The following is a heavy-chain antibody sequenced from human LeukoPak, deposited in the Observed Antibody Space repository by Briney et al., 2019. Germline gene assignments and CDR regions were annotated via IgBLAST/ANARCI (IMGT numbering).Heavy chain of an antibody. Sequence: GRSLRLSCAASGFTFNNYGMHWVRQAPGKGLEWVAVIAADGRDKKYADSVKGRFTISRDNSKNTLYLEMNSLRPEDTAVYHCAKDSKVAAAGYFFDYWGQGTLVTVSS. CDR1: GFTFNNYG. CDR2: IAADGRDK. CDR3: AKDSKVAAAGYFFDY. D-gene: IGHD6-13*01. V-gene: IGHV3-30*18. J-gene: IGHJ4*02.